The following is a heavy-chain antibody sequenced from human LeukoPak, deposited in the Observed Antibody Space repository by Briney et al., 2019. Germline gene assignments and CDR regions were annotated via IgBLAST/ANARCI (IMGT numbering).Heavy chain of an antibody. CDR3: AKGSRLLWFGELLR. Sequence: PGGSLRLSCAASGFTFSSYWMHWVRQAPGKGLVWVSRINSDGSSTSYADSVKGRFTISRDNAKNTLYLQMNSLRAEDTAVYYCAKGSRLLWFGELLRGGQGTLVTVSS. J-gene: IGHJ4*02. CDR2: INSDGSST. V-gene: IGHV3-74*01. CDR1: GFTFSSYW. D-gene: IGHD3-10*01.